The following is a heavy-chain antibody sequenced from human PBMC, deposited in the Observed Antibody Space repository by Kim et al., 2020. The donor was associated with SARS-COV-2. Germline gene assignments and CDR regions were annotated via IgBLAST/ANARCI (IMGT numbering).Heavy chain of an antibody. Sequence: GGSLRLSCAASGFTFSSYDMHWVRQATGKGLEWVSTIGTAGDTYYPGSVKGRFTISRENARNSLYLQMNSLRAGDTAVYYCARAGYSYGYRYWYFDLWGRGTLVTVSS. CDR2: IGTAGDT. V-gene: IGHV3-13*01. CDR1: GFTFSSYD. CDR3: ARAGYSYGYRYWYFDL. D-gene: IGHD5-18*01. J-gene: IGHJ2*01.